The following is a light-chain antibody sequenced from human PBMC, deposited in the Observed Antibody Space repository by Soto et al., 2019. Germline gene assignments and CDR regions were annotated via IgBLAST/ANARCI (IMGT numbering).Light chain of an antibody. J-gene: IGKJ1*01. V-gene: IGKV3D-15*01. Sequence: SQSRAPLSLSPGEIATLSCRASQSVSSCLAWYQQKPGQGPRLLIYGASSRATGVPDRFSGSGSGTDFTLTISSLESEDFAVYYCQQYNNWPWTFGQGTKVDIK. CDR1: QSVSSC. CDR2: GAS. CDR3: QQYNNWPWT.